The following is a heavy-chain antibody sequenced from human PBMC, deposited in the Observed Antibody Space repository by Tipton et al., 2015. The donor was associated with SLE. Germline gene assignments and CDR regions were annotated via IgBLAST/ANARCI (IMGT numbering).Heavy chain of an antibody. J-gene: IGHJ3*01. D-gene: IGHD3-16*02. CDR2: VNHSGST. V-gene: IGHV4-34*01. CDR3: AQAHLWGTYRYASDV. CDR1: GGSFSGYY. Sequence: TLSLTCSVYGGSFSGYYWTWIRQAPGKGLEWIGEVNHSGSTDYNPSLKRRVTISVDTSKNQFSLKLTSVAAADTAVYFCAQAHLWGTYRYASDVWGQGTVVAVSS.